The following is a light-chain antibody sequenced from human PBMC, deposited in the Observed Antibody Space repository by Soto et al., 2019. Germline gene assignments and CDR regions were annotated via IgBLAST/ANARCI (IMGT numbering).Light chain of an antibody. J-gene: IGLJ3*02. CDR3: ETWDSNTRV. CDR1: SGHSSYI. CDR2: LEGSGSY. V-gene: IGLV4-60*02. Sequence: QSVLTQSSSASASLGSSVKLTCTLSSGHSSYIIAWHQQPPGKAPRYLMKLEGSGSYNKGSGVPDRFSGSSSGADRYLTISPLQFEDEADYYCETWDSNTRVFGGGTKLTVL.